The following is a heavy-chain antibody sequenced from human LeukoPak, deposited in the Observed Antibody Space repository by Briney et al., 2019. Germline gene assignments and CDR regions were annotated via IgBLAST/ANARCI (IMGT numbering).Heavy chain of an antibody. CDR1: GGSMSTYY. CDR2: IYHSGST. V-gene: IGHV4-59*01. Sequence: SETLSLTCTVSGGSMSTYYWTWIRQSPGKGLEWMGYIYHSGSTKYNPSLESRVTISVNTSKNQFSLKLRSATAADTAVYYCARSSRGLGYDFPFDYWGQGTLVTVSS. CDR3: ARSSRGLGYDFPFDY. J-gene: IGHJ4*02. D-gene: IGHD3-3*01.